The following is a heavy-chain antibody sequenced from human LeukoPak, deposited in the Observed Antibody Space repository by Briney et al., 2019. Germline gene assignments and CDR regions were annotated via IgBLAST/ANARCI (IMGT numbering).Heavy chain of an antibody. Sequence: GESLKISCKASGYNFTNFWLGWVRQMPGKGLEWMGLIYPGDSDTRYSPSFQGQVTISLDKSIRTAYLQWSSLKPSDTAMYYCARHPASLKWFQSSHDSWSDPWGQGTLVTVSS. J-gene: IGHJ5*02. CDR1: GYNFTNFW. CDR2: IYPGDSDT. V-gene: IGHV5-51*01. D-gene: IGHD3-3*02. CDR3: ARHPASLKWFQSSHDSWSDP.